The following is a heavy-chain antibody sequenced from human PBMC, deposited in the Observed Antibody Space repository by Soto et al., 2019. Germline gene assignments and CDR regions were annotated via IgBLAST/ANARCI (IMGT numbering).Heavy chain of an antibody. J-gene: IGHJ4*02. D-gene: IGHD6-19*01. V-gene: IGHV3-21*01. CDR1: GFTFSSYS. CDR2: ISSSSSYI. Sequence: ESGGGLVKPGGSLRLSCAASGFTFSSYSMNWVRQAPGKGLEWVSSISSSSSYIYYADSVKGRFTISRDNAKNSLYLQMNSLRAEDTAVYYCARLAVAGTFIGYWGQGTLVTVSS. CDR3: ARLAVAGTFIGY.